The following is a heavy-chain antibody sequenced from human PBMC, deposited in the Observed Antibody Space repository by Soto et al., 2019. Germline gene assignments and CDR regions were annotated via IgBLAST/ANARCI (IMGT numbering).Heavy chain of an antibody. J-gene: IGHJ6*03. D-gene: IGHD6-6*01. V-gene: IGHV1-18*01. CDR1: GYTFTNYG. Sequence: QVQLLQSGAEVKKPGASVKVSCKASGYTFTNYGITWVRQAPGQGLEWMGWISAYNGNTHYTQRLQGRVTMTTDTSTSTAYMELRGLRSDDTAVYYCAGVRQLVGYFYYYMDGWGKGNTVTVSS. CDR3: AGVRQLVGYFYYYMDG. CDR2: ISAYNGNT.